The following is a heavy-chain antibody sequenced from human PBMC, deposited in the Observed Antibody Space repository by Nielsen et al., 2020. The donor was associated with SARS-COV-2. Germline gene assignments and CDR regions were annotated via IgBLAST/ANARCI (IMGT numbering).Heavy chain of an antibody. CDR3: AHTVGFAIVANIWGDNAFDS. D-gene: IGHD5-12*01. Sequence: SGPTLVKPTQTLTLTCPFSGFSLRDSGEGVGWIRQPPGKDLEWLVLIYWDDDKRYNPSLNNRFTLTKDTSKNQVVLTVTDVDPVDTARYYCAHTVGFAIVANIWGDNAFDSWGQGTMVTVSS. CDR2: IYWDDDK. J-gene: IGHJ3*02. V-gene: IGHV2-5*02. CDR1: GFSLRDSGEG.